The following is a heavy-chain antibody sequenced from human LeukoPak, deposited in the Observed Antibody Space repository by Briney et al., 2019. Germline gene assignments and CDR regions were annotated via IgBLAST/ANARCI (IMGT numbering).Heavy chain of an antibody. Sequence: GGSLRLSCAASGFTFSSHWMHWVRQAPGKGLVWVSRINSDGSSISYADSVKGRFTISRDNAKNTLYLQMNSLRAEDTAVYYCAKNLEGYSSSWYHFDYWGQGTLVTVSS. CDR1: GFTFSSHW. V-gene: IGHV3-74*01. CDR2: INSDGSSI. D-gene: IGHD6-13*01. CDR3: AKNLEGYSSSWYHFDY. J-gene: IGHJ4*02.